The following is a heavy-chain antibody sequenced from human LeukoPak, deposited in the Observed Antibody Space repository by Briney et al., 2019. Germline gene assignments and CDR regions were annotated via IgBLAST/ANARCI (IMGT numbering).Heavy chain of an antibody. CDR2: ISAYNGNT. J-gene: IGHJ5*02. Sequence: ASVKVSCKASGYTFTSYGISWVRQAPGQGLEWMGWISAYNGNTNYAQKLQGRVTMTTDTSTSTAYMELRSLRSDDTAVYYCARGYCSSTSCYTGSYDWFDPWGQGTLVTVFS. CDR3: ARGYCSSTSCYTGSYDWFDP. CDR1: GYTFTSYG. D-gene: IGHD2-2*02. V-gene: IGHV1-18*01.